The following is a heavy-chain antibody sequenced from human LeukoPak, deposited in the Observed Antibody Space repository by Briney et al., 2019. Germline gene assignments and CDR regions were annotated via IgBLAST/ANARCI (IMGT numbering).Heavy chain of an antibody. CDR3: ASLGGYQNGNFDY. Sequence: SETLSLTCAVSGYSINSGNHWGWIRQPPEKGLEWIGSTHYSGSTNYNPSLKSRVTISIDTSKNHFSLKLSSVTAADTAVYYCASLGGYQNGNFDYWGRGALVTVSS. J-gene: IGHJ4*02. D-gene: IGHD1-26*01. CDR2: THYSGST. CDR1: GYSINSGNH. V-gene: IGHV4-38-2*01.